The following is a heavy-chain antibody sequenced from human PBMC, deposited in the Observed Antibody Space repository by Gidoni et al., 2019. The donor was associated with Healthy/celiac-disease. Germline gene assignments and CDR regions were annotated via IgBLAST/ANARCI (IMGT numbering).Heavy chain of an antibody. Sequence: EVQLVESGGGLVQPGRSLRLSCTASGFTFGDYAMSWFRQAPGKGLEWVGFIRSKAYGGTTEYAASVKGRFTISRDDSKSIAYLQMNSLKTEDTAVYYCTRSAWIQLWSHTDYWGQGTLVTVSS. CDR3: TRSAWIQLWSHTDY. J-gene: IGHJ4*02. D-gene: IGHD5-18*01. CDR1: GFTFGDYA. CDR2: IRSKAYGGTT. V-gene: IGHV3-49*03.